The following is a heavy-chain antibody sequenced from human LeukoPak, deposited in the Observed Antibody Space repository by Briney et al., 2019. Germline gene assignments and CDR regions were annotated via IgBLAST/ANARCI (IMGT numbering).Heavy chain of an antibody. D-gene: IGHD2-2*01. V-gene: IGHV4-4*07. J-gene: IGHJ6*03. CDR2: IYTSGST. CDR3: AREAGYCSSTSCQPKPYYYYYYMDV. Sequence: SETLSLTCTVSGGSISSYYWSWIRQPAGKGLEWIGRIYTSGSTNYNPSLKSRVTISVDTSKNQFSLKLSSVTAADTAVYYCAREAGYCSSTSCQPKPYYYYYYMDVWGKGTTVTVSS. CDR1: GGSISSYY.